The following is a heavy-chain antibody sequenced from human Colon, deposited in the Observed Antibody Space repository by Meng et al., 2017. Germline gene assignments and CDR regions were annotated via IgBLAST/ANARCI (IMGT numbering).Heavy chain of an antibody. J-gene: IGHJ5*01. CDR2: ISVGGSII. Sequence: VQLVGLGGDLVKPGGSLRLSCVASGFRFSDDHMAWIRQAPGKGLEWISYISVGGSIIYYADSVKGRFTISRDDAKNSVYLQMNSLRAEDTAVYYCARDGSHRRFDSWGQGTLVTVSS. CDR3: ARDGSHRRFDS. D-gene: IGHD1-26*01. CDR1: GFRFSDDH. V-gene: IGHV3-11*01.